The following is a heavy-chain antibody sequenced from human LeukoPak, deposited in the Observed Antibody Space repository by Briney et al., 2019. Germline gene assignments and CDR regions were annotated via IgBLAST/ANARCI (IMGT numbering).Heavy chain of an antibody. D-gene: IGHD1/OR15-1a*01. CDR2: IRQDGSVQ. CDR3: LVTTRSRGFDY. CDR1: GFTFSSYW. J-gene: IGHJ4*02. V-gene: IGHV3-7*01. Sequence: GGSLRLSCAASGFTFSSYWMSWVRQAPGKGLEWVANIRQDGSVQNYVDSVKGRFTISRDNPKNSVYLQMSSLRAEDTAVYYCLVTTRSRGFDYWGQGTLVNVSS.